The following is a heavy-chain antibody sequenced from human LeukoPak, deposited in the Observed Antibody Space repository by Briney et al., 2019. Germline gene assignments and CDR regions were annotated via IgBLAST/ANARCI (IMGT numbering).Heavy chain of an antibody. CDR3: ARDWVAGTENDAFDI. V-gene: IGHV3-33*01. J-gene: IGHJ3*02. CDR1: GFTFSSYG. CDR2: IWYDGSNK. Sequence: GRSLRLSCAASGFTFSSYGMHWVRQAPGKGLEWVAVIWYDGSNKYYADSVKGRFTISRDNSKNTLYLQMNSLRAEDTAVYYCARDWVAGTENDAFDIWGQGTMVTVSS. D-gene: IGHD6-19*01.